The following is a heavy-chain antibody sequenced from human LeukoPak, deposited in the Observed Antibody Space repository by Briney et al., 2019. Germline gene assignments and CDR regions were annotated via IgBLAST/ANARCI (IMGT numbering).Heavy chain of an antibody. CDR2: ISSSGSTI. D-gene: IGHD3-3*01. V-gene: IGHV3-48*03. CDR1: GFTFSSYE. Sequence: PGGSLRLSCAASGFTFSSYEMSWVRQAPGKGLEWDSYISSSGSTIYYADSVKGRFTISRDNAKNSLYLQMNSLRAEDTAVYYCASLGVDDFWSGQLDYWGQGTLVTVSS. J-gene: IGHJ4*02. CDR3: ASLGVDDFWSGQLDY.